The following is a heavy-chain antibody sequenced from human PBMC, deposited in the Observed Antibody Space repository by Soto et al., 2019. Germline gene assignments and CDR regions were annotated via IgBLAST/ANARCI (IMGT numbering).Heavy chain of an antibody. V-gene: IGHV3-30-3*01. D-gene: IGHD4-17*01. J-gene: IGHJ6*02. Sequence: QVQLVESGGGVVQPGRSLRLSCAASGFTFSSYAMHWVRQAPGKGLEWVAVISYDGSNKYYADSVKGRITIARDNSKNTLYLQMNSLRAEDKAVYYCARDRSFYGGNSGMDVWGQGTTVTVS. CDR2: ISYDGSNK. CDR3: ARDRSFYGGNSGMDV. CDR1: GFTFSSYA.